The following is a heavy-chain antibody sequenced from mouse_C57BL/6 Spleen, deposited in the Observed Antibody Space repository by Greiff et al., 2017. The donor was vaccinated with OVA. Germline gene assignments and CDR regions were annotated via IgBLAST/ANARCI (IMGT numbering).Heavy chain of an antibody. D-gene: IGHD1-1*01. J-gene: IGHJ2*01. V-gene: IGHV1-69*01. Sequence: QVQLQQPGAELVMPGASVKLSCKASGYTFTSYWMHWVKQRPGQGLEWIGEIEPSDSYTNYNQKFKGKSTWTVDKSSTTAYMQLSSLTSDDSAIYYCARHYSSSSYYFDYWGQDTTLTVSS. CDR3: ARHYSSSSYYFDY. CDR2: IEPSDSYT. CDR1: GYTFTSYW.